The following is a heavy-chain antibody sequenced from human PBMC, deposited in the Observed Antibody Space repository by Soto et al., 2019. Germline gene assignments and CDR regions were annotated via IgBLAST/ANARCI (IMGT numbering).Heavy chain of an antibody. CDR2: ISGSGGYT. J-gene: IGHJ4*02. V-gene: IGHV3-23*01. CDR1: GLTFSSYA. D-gene: IGHD6-19*01. CDR3: AKSAQPTAVAGRYFDY. Sequence: QSGGSLRLSCAASGLTFSSYAMSWVRQAPGKGLEWVSVISGSGGYTYYADSVKGRFTISRDNSKNTLYLQMNSLRADDTAVYYCAKSAQPTAVAGRYFDYWGQGTLVTVSS.